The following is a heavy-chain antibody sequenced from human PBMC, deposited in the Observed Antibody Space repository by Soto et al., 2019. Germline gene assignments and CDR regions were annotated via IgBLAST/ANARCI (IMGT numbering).Heavy chain of an antibody. Sequence: GGSLRLSCAASGFTFDDYAMHWVRQTPGKGLEWVSGISWNSGSIGYADSVKGRFTISRDNAKNSLYLQMNSLRAEDTALYYCAKDRLYSGYDSSYYYYYGMDVWGQGTTVTVSS. CDR2: ISWNSGSI. J-gene: IGHJ6*02. CDR3: AKDRLYSGYDSSYYYYYGMDV. CDR1: GFTFDDYA. D-gene: IGHD5-12*01. V-gene: IGHV3-9*01.